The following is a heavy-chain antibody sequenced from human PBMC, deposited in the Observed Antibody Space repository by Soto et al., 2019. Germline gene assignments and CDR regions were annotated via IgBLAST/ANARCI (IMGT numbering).Heavy chain of an antibody. Sequence: QPGWSLRLSCVGSGFNFSNYGMHWVRQAPGKGLEWVAVISDDGINKYYADSVKGRFTVSRDNSKNTLDLQMNSLRTEDTAVHYCAREWIVANPGYWGQGTQVTVSS. CDR1: GFNFSNYG. D-gene: IGHD5-12*01. J-gene: IGHJ4*02. V-gene: IGHV3-30*03. CDR2: ISDDGINK. CDR3: AREWIVANPGY.